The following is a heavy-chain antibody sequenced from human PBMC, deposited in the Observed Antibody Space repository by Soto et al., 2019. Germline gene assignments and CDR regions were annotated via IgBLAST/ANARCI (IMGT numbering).Heavy chain of an antibody. CDR2: IIPILGIA. CDR3: ARESADDAFDI. Sequence: QVQLVQSGAEVKKPGSSVKVSCKASGGTFSSYTISWVRQAPGQGLEWMGRIIPILGIANYAQKFQGRVTXTXXKSTSTAYMELSSLRSEDTAVYYCARESADDAFDIWGQGTMVTVSS. CDR1: GGTFSSYT. V-gene: IGHV1-69*08. J-gene: IGHJ3*02.